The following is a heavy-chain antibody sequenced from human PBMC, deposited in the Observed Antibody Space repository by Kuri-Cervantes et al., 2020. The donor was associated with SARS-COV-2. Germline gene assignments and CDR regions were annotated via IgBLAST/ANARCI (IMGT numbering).Heavy chain of an antibody. Sequence: GESLKISCAASGFTFSSYGMHWVRQAPGKGLEWVALISYDGSNKYYPDSVKGRFTLSRDNAKNMLFLQMNSLRAEDTAVYYCVRDGDHWNFDYWGQGTLVTVSS. D-gene: IGHD1-1*01. V-gene: IGHV3-30*12. CDR1: GFTFSSYG. J-gene: IGHJ4*02. CDR3: VRDGDHWNFDY. CDR2: ISYDGSNK.